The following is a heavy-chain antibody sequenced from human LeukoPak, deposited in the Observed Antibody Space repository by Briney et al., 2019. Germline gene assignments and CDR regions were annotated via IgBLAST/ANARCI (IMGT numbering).Heavy chain of an antibody. Sequence: PGGSLRLSCAASGFTFSSYAMTWVRQAPGKGLEWVSVITSSGDTTYCSDSVKGRFAISRDNSKNTLYLQMNSLRAEDTAVYYCARGLQLGRSDYWGQGTLVTVSS. D-gene: IGHD7-27*01. V-gene: IGHV3-23*01. CDR2: ITSSGDTT. CDR3: ARGLQLGRSDY. CDR1: GFTFSSYA. J-gene: IGHJ4*02.